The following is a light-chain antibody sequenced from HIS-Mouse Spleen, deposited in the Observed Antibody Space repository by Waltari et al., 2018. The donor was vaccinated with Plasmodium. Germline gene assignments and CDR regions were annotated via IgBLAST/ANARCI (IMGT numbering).Light chain of an antibody. CDR3: YSTDSSGNHRV. CDR2: EDS. CDR1: AFPKKY. Sequence: SYELTQPPSASVSPGQTARTTCSVDAFPKKYDYWYQQKSGQAPVLVIYEDSKRHSGIPERFSGSSSGTMATLTISGAQVEDEADYYCYSTDSSGNHRVFGGGTKLTVL. J-gene: IGLJ3*02. V-gene: IGLV3-10*01.